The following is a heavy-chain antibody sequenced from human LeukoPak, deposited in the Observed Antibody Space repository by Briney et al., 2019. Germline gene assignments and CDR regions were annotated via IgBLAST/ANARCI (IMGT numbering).Heavy chain of an antibody. Sequence: SETLSLTCAVSGGSISSGGYSWSWIRQPPGKGLEWIGYIYHSGSTYYNPSLKSRVTISVDRSKNQFSLKLSSVPAADTAVYYCARRTVWFGELFSWFDPWGQGTLVTVSS. V-gene: IGHV4-30-2*01. J-gene: IGHJ5*02. CDR1: GGSISSGGYS. CDR2: IYHSGST. CDR3: ARRTVWFGELFSWFDP. D-gene: IGHD3-10*01.